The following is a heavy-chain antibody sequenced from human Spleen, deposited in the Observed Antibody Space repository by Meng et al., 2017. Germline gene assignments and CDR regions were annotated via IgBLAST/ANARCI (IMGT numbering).Heavy chain of an antibody. J-gene: IGHJ4*02. D-gene: IGHD6-13*01. CDR2: IKRNSDGGTI. CDR3: ATGAAAADH. Sequence: GESLKISCAASGFTFSSYWMHWVRQAPGKGLEWVGRIKRNSDGGTIDYAAPVKGRFTISRDDSKNTLYLQMDSLITEDTAVYFCATGAAAADHWGQGTLVTVSS. CDR1: GFTFSSYW. V-gene: IGHV3-15*01.